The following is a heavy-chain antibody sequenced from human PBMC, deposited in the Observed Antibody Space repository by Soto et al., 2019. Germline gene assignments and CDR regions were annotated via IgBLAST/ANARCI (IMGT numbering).Heavy chain of an antibody. J-gene: IGHJ4*02. CDR1: GGSISSSSHY. V-gene: IGHV4-39*01. CDR2: IYYSGST. D-gene: IGHD3-10*01. Sequence: QLQLQESGPGLVKPSETLSLTCTVSGGSISSSSHYWGWIRQPPGKGLEWIGSIYYSGSTYYNPSLKSRVTVSVDTSKNQFSLKLSSVAAADTAVYYCARTTQYYYGSGSSLQFDYWGQGTLVTVSS. CDR3: ARTTQYYYGSGSSLQFDY.